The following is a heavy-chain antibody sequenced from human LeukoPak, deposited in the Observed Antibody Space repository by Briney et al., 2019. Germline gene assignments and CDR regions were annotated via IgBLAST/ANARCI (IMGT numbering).Heavy chain of an antibody. J-gene: IGHJ4*02. CDR2: ISGSGANT. CDR1: GFTFSTYS. CDR3: AKYPASGGYFDY. Sequence: GGSLRLSCAASGFTFSTYSMSWVRLAPGKGLEWVSGISGSGANTYYADSVKGRFTISRDNSKNTLYLQMNSLRAEDAAVFYCAKYPASGGYFDYWGQGTLVTVSS. V-gene: IGHV3-23*01. D-gene: IGHD6-13*01.